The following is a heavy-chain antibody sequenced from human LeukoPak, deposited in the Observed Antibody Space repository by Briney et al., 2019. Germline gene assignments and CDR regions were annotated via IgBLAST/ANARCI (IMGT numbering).Heavy chain of an antibody. CDR1: GYSISSGYY. CDR2: IYHSGST. Sequence: SETLSLTCAVSGYSISSGYYWGWIRQPPGKGLEWIGSIYHSGSTYYNPSLKSRATISVDTSKNQFSLKLSSVTAADTAMYYCARGYFDWLNWFDPWGQGTLVTVSS. V-gene: IGHV4-38-2*01. CDR3: ARGYFDWLNWFDP. D-gene: IGHD3-9*01. J-gene: IGHJ5*02.